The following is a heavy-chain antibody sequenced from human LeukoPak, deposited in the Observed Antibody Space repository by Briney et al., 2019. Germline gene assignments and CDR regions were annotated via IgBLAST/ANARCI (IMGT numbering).Heavy chain of an antibody. V-gene: IGHV3-7*01. CDR3: ARDGILTYAFDI. CDR2: INRDGSAQ. Sequence: GGSLRLSCSASGFTFSSYWMSWVRQAPGKGLEWMANINRDGSAQNYVDSVKGRFTVSRDNAKNSLFLEMNSLRAEDTALYFCARDGILTYAFDIWGQGTMVTVSP. D-gene: IGHD1-26*01. CDR1: GFTFSSYW. J-gene: IGHJ3*02.